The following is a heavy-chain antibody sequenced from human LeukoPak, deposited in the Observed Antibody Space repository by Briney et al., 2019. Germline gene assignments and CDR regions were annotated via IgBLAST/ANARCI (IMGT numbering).Heavy chain of an antibody. Sequence: GGSLRLSCAASGFTFSSYAMSWVRQAPGKGLEWVSVIYSGGDTYYADSVKGRFTISRDNSKNMIYLEVSSLKAEDTAVYYCAKERSLEIAVAGTIFDYWGQGTLVTVSS. D-gene: IGHD6-19*01. CDR2: IYSGGDT. V-gene: IGHV3-66*01. CDR3: AKERSLEIAVAGTIFDY. J-gene: IGHJ4*02. CDR1: GFTFSSYA.